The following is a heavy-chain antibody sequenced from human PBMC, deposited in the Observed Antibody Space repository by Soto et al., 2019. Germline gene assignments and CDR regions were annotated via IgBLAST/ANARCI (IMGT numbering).Heavy chain of an antibody. CDR1: GGSISSSSYY. V-gene: IGHV4-39*01. Sequence: SAPLSLTCTVSGGSISSSSYYWGWIRQPPGKGLEWIGSIYYSGSTYYNPSLKSRVTLSVDTSKNQFSLKLSSVTAADTAVYYCARQPSRKSYYYYGMDVWGQGTTVTVSS. CDR3: ARQPSRKSYYYYGMDV. CDR2: IYYSGST. J-gene: IGHJ6*02.